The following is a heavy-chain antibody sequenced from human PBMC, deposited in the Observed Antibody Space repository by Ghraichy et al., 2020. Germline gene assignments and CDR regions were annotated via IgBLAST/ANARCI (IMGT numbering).Heavy chain of an antibody. V-gene: IGHV4-39*01. J-gene: IGHJ3*02. Sequence: SETLSLTCTVSGGSISSSSYYWGWIHQPPGKGLEWIGSIYYSGSTYYNPSLKSRVTISVDTSKNQFSLKLSSVTAADTAVYYCARVDTAMVTGYAFDIWGQGTMVTVSS. CDR3: ARVDTAMVTGYAFDI. CDR1: GGSISSSSYY. CDR2: IYYSGST. D-gene: IGHD5-18*01.